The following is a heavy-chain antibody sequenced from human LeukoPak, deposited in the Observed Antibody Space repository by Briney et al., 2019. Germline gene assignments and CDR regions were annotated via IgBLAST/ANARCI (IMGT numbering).Heavy chain of an antibody. CDR2: IIPIFGTA. CDR3: ARDVVPPSLGY. V-gene: IGHV1-69*05. Sequence: SVMVSCKASGGTFSSYAISWVRQAPGQGREWMGGIIPIFGTANYAQKFQGRVTITTDESTSTAYMELSSLRSEDTAVYYCARDVVPPSLGYWGQGTLVTVSS. D-gene: IGHD3-16*01. J-gene: IGHJ4*02. CDR1: GGTFSSYA.